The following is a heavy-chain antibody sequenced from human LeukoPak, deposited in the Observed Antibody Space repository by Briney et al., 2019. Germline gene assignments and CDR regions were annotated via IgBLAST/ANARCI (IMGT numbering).Heavy chain of an antibody. D-gene: IGHD6-19*01. Sequence: EASVKVSCKASGYTFTSYGISWVRQAPGQGLEWMGIINPSGGSTSYAQKFQGRVTMTRDMSTSTVYMELSSLRSEDTAVYYCVRGISIAVAGSGHYFDYWGQGTLVTVSS. V-gene: IGHV1-46*01. J-gene: IGHJ4*02. CDR3: VRGISIAVAGSGHYFDY. CDR2: INPSGGST. CDR1: GYTFTSYG.